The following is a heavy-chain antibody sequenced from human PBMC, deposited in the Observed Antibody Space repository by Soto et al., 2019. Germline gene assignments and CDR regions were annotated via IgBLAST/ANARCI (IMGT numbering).Heavy chain of an antibody. CDR1: GFTFSSYS. J-gene: IGHJ6*02. CDR2: ISSSSSTI. D-gene: IGHD6-6*01. CDR3: ARESGGIAARGYYYYGMDV. Sequence: EVQLVESGGGLVQPGGSLRLSCAASGFTFSSYSMNWVRQAPGKGLEWVSYISSSSSTIYYADSVKGRFTISRDNAKNSLYLQMNSLREEDTAVYYCARESGGIAARGYYYYGMDVWGQGTTVTVSS. V-gene: IGHV3-48*02.